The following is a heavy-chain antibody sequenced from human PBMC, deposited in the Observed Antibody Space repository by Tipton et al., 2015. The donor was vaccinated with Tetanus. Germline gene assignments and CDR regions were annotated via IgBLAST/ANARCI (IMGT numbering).Heavy chain of an antibody. Sequence: GSLRLSCAASGFTFSTYGMTWVRQAPGKGLEWVANIKHDGSTKSYVDSVKGRFTISRDNGNNSLCLQMNNLRAEDTAVYYCARVSDGGYSPWGQGTLVTVSS. CDR3: ARVSDGGYSP. V-gene: IGHV3-7*03. D-gene: IGHD1-26*01. J-gene: IGHJ5*02. CDR1: GFTFSTYG. CDR2: IKHDGSTK.